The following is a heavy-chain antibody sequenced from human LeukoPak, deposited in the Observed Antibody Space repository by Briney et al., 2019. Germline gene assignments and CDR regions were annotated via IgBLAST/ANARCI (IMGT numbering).Heavy chain of an antibody. CDR2: INPSGGST. V-gene: IGHV1-46*01. J-gene: IGHJ4*02. CDR1: GYTFSSYY. CDR3: AREISTTDTGDDY. D-gene: IGHD1-1*01. Sequence: GASVKVSCKASGYTFSSYYIYWVRQAPGQGLEWMATINPSGGSTSYAQKFQGRVTMTSDTSTSSAYMELSSLRSEDTAVYYCAREISTTDTGDDYWGQGTLVTVSS.